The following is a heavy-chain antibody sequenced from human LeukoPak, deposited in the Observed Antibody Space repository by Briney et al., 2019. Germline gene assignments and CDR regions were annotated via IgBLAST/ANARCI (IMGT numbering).Heavy chain of an antibody. Sequence: SVKVSCKVSGGSFSSFCISWVRQAPGHGLEWMGRIVPFLDITNYAQKFQGRVTITADKSTNTVYMELSSLRSQDTAVYYCARANGGDSGDALDIWGQGTMVTVSS. V-gene: IGHV1-69*02. J-gene: IGHJ3*02. CDR1: GGSFSSFC. D-gene: IGHD2-21*02. CDR3: ARANGGDSGDALDI. CDR2: IVPFLDIT.